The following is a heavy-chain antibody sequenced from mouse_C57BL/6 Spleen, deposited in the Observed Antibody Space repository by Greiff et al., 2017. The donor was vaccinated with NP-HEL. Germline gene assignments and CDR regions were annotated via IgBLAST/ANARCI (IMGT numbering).Heavy chain of an antibody. J-gene: IGHJ2*01. CDR2: IYPGSGST. CDR1: GYTFTSYW. V-gene: IGHV1-55*01. Sequence: QVQLQQSGAELVKPGASVKMSCKASGYTFTSYWITWVKQRPGQGLEWIGDIYPGSGSTNYNEKFKSKATLTVDTSSSTAYMQLSSLTSEDSAVYYCARTHVWGDYFDYWGQGTTLTVSS. D-gene: IGHD4-1*01. CDR3: ARTHVWGDYFDY.